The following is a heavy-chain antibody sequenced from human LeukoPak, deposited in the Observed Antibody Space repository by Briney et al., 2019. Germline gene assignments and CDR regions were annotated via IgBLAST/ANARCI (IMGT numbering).Heavy chain of an antibody. CDR3: ARDTGGNLTFDAFDI. V-gene: IGHV4-39*07. CDR1: GGSISSSSYY. Sequence: SETLSLTCTASGGSISSSSYYWGWIRQPPGKGLEWIGEIYHSGSTNYNPSLKSRVTISVDRSKNQFSLKLSSVTAADTAVYYCARDTGGNLTFDAFDIWGQGTMVTVSS. D-gene: IGHD4-23*01. J-gene: IGHJ3*02. CDR2: IYHSGST.